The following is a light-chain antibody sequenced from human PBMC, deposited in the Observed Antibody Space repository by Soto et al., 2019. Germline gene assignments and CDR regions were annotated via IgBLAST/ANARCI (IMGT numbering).Light chain of an antibody. CDR1: QSISSW. J-gene: IGKJ4*01. CDR3: QQYNSYPLT. CDR2: KAS. V-gene: IGKV1-5*03. Sequence: DIQMTQSPSTLSASVGDRVTITCRASQSISSWLAWYQQKPGKAPKLLIYKASSLESGVPARFSGSGSGTELTLTISSLQPDDSATYYCQQYNSYPLTFGGGTKVEIK.